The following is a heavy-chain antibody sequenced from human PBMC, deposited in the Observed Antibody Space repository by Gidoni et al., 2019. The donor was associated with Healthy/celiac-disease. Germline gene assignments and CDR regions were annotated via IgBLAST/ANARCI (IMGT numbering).Heavy chain of an antibody. D-gene: IGHD3-10*01. V-gene: IGHV4-39*07. Sequence: LQLQESAPGLVKPSATLSLTCTVSAGSLSSSSNYWGWIRTPPGKGLEWIGSIYYSGSTYYNPSLKSRVTISVDTSKNQFSLKLSSVTAADTAVYYCAKYYGSGSYPYDQYYFDYWGQGTLVTVSS. CDR2: IYYSGST. CDR1: AGSLSSSSNY. CDR3: AKYYGSGSYPYDQYYFDY. J-gene: IGHJ4*02.